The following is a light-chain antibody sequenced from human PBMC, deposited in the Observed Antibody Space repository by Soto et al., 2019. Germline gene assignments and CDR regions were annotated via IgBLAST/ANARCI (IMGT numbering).Light chain of an antibody. V-gene: IGLV2-11*01. J-gene: IGLJ3*02. Sequence: QSALTQPRSVSGSPGQSVTISCTGTSSDVGGYNYVSWYQQHPGKAPKLMIYDVSKRPPGVPDHFSGSKSGNTASLTISGLQAEDEADYYCCSYAGSYTLVFGGGTKVTVL. CDR2: DVS. CDR1: SSDVGGYNY. CDR3: CSYAGSYTLV.